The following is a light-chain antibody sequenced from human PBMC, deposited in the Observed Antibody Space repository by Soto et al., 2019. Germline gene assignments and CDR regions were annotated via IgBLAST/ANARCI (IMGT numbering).Light chain of an antibody. CDR3: HSGT. CDR2: DAS. J-gene: IGKJ1*01. Sequence: DIQMTQSPSTLSASIGDRVTISCRASRNINRWLAWYQHKPGKAPELLIYDASTLASGVPSRFSGSGSGTEFTLTITSLQPDDFATYYCHSGTFGQGTKVEIK. V-gene: IGKV1-5*01. CDR1: RNINRW.